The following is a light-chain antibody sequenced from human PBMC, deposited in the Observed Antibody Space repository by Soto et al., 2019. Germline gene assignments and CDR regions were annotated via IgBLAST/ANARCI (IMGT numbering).Light chain of an antibody. CDR2: GAS. V-gene: IGKV3-11*01. J-gene: IGKJ1*01. CDR1: QSVSSF. Sequence: ASQSVSSFLAWYQQKPGQAPRLLIYGASIRATGIPARFSGSWSGTDFTLTISSLEPEDFAVYYCQQRSNWPPWTFGQGTKVDIK. CDR3: QQRSNWPPWT.